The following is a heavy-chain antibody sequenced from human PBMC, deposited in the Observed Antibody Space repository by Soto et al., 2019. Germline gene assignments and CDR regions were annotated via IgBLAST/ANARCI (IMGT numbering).Heavy chain of an antibody. V-gene: IGHV1-18*01. CDR2: ISAYNGNT. J-gene: IGHJ4*02. CDR3: ARGWFGEFVDYFDF. CDR1: GYTFTSYA. Sequence: WASVKVSCKASGYTFTSYAISWVRQAPGQGLEWMGWISAYNGNTNYAQKLQGRVTMTTDTSTSTAYMELRSLRSDDTAVYYCARGWFGEFVDYFDFWGQGTLVTVSS. D-gene: IGHD3-10*01.